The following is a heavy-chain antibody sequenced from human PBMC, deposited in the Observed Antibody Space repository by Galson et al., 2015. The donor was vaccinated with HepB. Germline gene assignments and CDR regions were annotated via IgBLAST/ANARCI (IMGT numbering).Heavy chain of an antibody. CDR3: AKDYYYASGSYYNEGALDI. V-gene: IGHV3-23*01. J-gene: IGHJ3*02. Sequence: SLRLSCAASRFTFSSYAMSWVRQAPGKGLEWVSGISGSGGRTNYADSVKGRFTISRDNSKNTLYLQMNSLRAEDTAVYYCAKDYYYASGSYYNEGALDIWGQGTMVTVSS. CDR1: RFTFSSYA. D-gene: IGHD3-10*01. CDR2: ISGSGGRT.